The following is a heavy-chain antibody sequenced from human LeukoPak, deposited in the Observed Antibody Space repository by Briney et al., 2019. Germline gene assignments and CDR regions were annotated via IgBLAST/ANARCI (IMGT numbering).Heavy chain of an antibody. J-gene: IGHJ4*02. CDR1: GFTFSSYW. D-gene: IGHD3-22*01. Sequence: GGSLRLSCAASGFTFSSYWMHWIRQAPGKGLVWVSRINSDGSITSYADSVKGRFTISRDNAKNTPYLQMNSLRAEDTAVYFCRYYDNSAQPTAFDSWGQGTLVSVSS. CDR3: RYYDNSAQPTAFDS. V-gene: IGHV3-74*01. CDR2: INSDGSIT.